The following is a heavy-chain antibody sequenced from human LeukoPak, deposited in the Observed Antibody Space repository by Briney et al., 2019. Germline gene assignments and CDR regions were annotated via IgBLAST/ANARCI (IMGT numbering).Heavy chain of an antibody. J-gene: IGHJ4*02. CDR3: ARERTTGTTRQGNYFDY. Sequence: SETLSLTCAVYGGSFIGYYWSWIRQPPGKGLEWIGEINHSGSTNYNPSLKSRVTISVDTSKNQFSLKLSSVTAADTAVYYCARERTTGTTRQGNYFDYWGRGTLVTVSS. V-gene: IGHV4-34*01. CDR2: INHSGST. CDR1: GGSFIGYY. D-gene: IGHD1-1*01.